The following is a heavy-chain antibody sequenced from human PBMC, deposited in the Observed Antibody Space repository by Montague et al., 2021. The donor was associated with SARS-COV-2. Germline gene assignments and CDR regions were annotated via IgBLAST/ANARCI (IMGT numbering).Heavy chain of an antibody. V-gene: IGHV4-39*01. Sequence: SETLSLTCSVSGGSISSSCYFWVWIRPPPGKGLEWISNIYYSGSTYYNPSLKSPVTISVAKSKNQFSLKLSSVTAADTDVFYCARKPSRGLTMFVLVTASYCFDYWGQGTLVTVSS. D-gene: IGHD2-21*02. J-gene: IGHJ4*02. CDR3: ARKPSRGLTMFVLVTASYCFDY. CDR1: GGSISSSCYF. CDR2: IYYSGST.